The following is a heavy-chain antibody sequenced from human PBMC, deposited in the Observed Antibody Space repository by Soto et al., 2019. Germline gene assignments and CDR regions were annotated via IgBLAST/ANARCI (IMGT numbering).Heavy chain of an antibody. D-gene: IGHD3-10*01. CDR3: ARGSGTFNWFDP. CDR2: IYYSGST. CDR1: GGSISSYY. V-gene: IGHV4-59*01. Sequence: QVQLQESGPGLVKPSETLSLTCTVSGGSISSYYWSWIRQPPGKGLEWIGYIYYSGSTNYNPSLKSRVTISVDTSKNQFSLKLSSVTAADTAVYYCARGSGTFNWFDPWGQGTLVTVSS. J-gene: IGHJ5*02.